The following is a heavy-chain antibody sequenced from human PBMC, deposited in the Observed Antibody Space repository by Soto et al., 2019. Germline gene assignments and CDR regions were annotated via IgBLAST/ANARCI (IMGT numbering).Heavy chain of an antibody. V-gene: IGHV3-7*01. CDR2: IKQDGSEK. CDR1: GVTLSSYW. CDR3: ARHPERIAQIGWFDP. Sequence: GGSMGLSCMASGVTLSSYWMSGVRKAPRKGLEWVANIKQDGSEKYYADSVKGRFTISRDNAKNSLYLQMNSLRAEDTAVYYCARHPERIAQIGWFDPWGQGTLVTVSS. D-gene: IGHD6-13*01. J-gene: IGHJ5*02.